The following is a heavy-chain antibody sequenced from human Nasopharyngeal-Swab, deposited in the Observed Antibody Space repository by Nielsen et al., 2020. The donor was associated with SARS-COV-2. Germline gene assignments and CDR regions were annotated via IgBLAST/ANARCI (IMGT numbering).Heavy chain of an antibody. Sequence: ASVKVSCKASGYTFTSYGISWVRQAPGQGLEWMGWISAYNGNTNYAQKLQGRVTMTIDTSTSTAYMELRSLRSADTAVYYCARDDSSNYDFWSGYYTSFDYWGQGTLVTVSS. CDR1: GYTFTSYG. J-gene: IGHJ4*02. V-gene: IGHV1-18*01. CDR3: ARDDSSNYDFWSGYYTSFDY. D-gene: IGHD3-3*01. CDR2: ISAYNGNT.